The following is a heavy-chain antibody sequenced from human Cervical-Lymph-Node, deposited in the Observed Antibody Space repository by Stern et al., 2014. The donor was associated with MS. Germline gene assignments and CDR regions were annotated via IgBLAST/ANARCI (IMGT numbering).Heavy chain of an antibody. CDR2: MNPNSGNT. CDR1: AHTVTTYD. V-gene: IGHV1-8*01. CDR3: ARGGSGCTHWYFDL. J-gene: IGHJ2*01. Sequence: MQLVESGAEVRKPGASVKVSCKATAHTVTTYDINWVRQAPGQGLEWMGWMNPNSGNTGYAQKFQGRVTMTRNISISTVYMELSSLRSEDTAVYYCARGGSGCTHWYFDLWGRGTLVTVSS. D-gene: IGHD6-19*01.